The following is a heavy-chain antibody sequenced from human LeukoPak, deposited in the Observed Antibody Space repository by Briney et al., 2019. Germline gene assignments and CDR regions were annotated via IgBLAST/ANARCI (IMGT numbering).Heavy chain of an antibody. CDR1: RFSVSSNY. V-gene: IGHV3-53*01. CDR3: AREGRFQSFDY. Sequence: GASLRLSCAASRFSVSSNYVRWVRQAPGKGLEWVSVIYTGGTTHYAPSVMGRFTISRDDSQNTVHLHMSGLRDEDTALYYCAREGRFQSFDYWGQGTLVAVSS. J-gene: IGHJ4*02. CDR2: IYTGGTT.